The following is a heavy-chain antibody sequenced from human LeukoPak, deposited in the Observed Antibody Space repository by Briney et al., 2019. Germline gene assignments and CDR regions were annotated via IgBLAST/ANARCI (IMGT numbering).Heavy chain of an antibody. CDR1: GYTFTSYY. J-gene: IGHJ4*02. Sequence: ASVNVSCKASGYTFTSYYMHWVRQAPGQGLEWMGWISAYNGNTNYAQKLQGRVTMTTDTSTSTAYMELRSLISDDTAVYYCARDHGSGSQADYWGQGTLVTVSS. CDR2: ISAYNGNT. CDR3: ARDHGSGSQADY. V-gene: IGHV1-18*04. D-gene: IGHD3-10*01.